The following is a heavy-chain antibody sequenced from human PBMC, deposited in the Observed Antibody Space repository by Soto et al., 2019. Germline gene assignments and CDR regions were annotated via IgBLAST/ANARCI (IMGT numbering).Heavy chain of an antibody. V-gene: IGHV4-31*03. CDR2: IYYSGST. D-gene: IGHD5-12*01. J-gene: IGHJ3*02. CDR1: GDSSSSYPYY. Sequence: QVQLQESGPGLVKPSQTLSLTCTVSGDSSSSYPYYWNWIRQHPGKGLEWIGYIYYSGSTYYNPSLASRLTMSIDTSKDQFSLKLSSVTAADTAVYYCARRGRGAATISAFDIWGQGTMVTVSS. CDR3: ARRGRGAATISAFDI.